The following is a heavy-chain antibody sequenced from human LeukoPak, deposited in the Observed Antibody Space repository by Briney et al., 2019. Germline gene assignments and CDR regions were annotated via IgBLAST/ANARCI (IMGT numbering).Heavy chain of an antibody. J-gene: IGHJ4*02. CDR3: AREIPGGAIHLDH. Sequence: PSETLSLTCTVSGFSISSGYYWGWIRQPPGRGLEWIGIIYHSGITYYDPSLKGRVTISVDTSKNQFSLKLSSVTAADTAVYYCAREIPGGAIHLDHWGQGTLVTVSS. D-gene: IGHD3-16*01. V-gene: IGHV4-38-2*02. CDR1: GFSISSGYY. CDR2: IYHSGIT.